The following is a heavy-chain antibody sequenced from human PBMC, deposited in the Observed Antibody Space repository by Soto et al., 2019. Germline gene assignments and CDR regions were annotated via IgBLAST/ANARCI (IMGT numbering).Heavy chain of an antibody. J-gene: IGHJ4*02. CDR3: ARGEAVAGHQFDY. CDR2: IYHSGST. D-gene: IGHD6-19*01. CDR1: GGSISSSNW. V-gene: IGHV4-4*02. Sequence: QVQLQESGPGLVKPSGTLSLTCAVSGGSISSSNWWTWVRQPPGKGLEWIGEIYHSGSTTYNPSLNSRVTIAVDKSKNQLSLKLSSVTAADTAVYYCARGEAVAGHQFDYWGQGTLVTVSS.